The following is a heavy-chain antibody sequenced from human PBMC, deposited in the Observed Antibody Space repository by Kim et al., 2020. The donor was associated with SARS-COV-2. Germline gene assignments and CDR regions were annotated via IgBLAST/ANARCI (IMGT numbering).Heavy chain of an antibody. V-gene: IGHV3-23*01. Sequence: DADSVRGRYTTSRDNTKGTVYLQMNSLGAEDTAVYYCAGICGTTSCADDYWGQGTLVTVSS. D-gene: IGHD2-2*01. J-gene: IGHJ4*02. CDR3: AGICGTTSCADDY.